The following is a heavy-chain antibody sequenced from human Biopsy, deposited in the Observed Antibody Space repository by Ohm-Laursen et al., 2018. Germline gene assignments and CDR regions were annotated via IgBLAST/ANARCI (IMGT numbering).Heavy chain of an antibody. CDR2: VTTTSSYI. CDR3: ARDASQGFDS. CDR1: GFDFSDYS. Sequence: SLRLSCTASGFDFSDYSMSWVRQAPGKGLEWVSSVTTTSSYIYYADSVKGRFTISRDNAQNSLYLHMNSLRAEDTAVYFCARDASQGFDSWGQGTLVTVSS. J-gene: IGHJ5*01. V-gene: IGHV3-21*01.